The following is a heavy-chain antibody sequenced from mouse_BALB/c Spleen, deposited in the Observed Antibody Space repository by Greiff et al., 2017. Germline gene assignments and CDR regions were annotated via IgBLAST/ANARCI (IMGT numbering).Heavy chain of an antibody. CDR2: ISYSGST. D-gene: IGHD1-1*01. CDR1: GYSITSDYA. Sequence: EGKLMESGPGLVKPSQSLSLTCTVTGYSITSDYAWNWIRQFPGNKLEWMGYISYSGSTSYNPSLKSRISITRDTSKNQFFLQLNSVTTEDTATYYCARDTTVVEDAMDYWGQGTSVTVSS. V-gene: IGHV3-2*02. J-gene: IGHJ4*01. CDR3: ARDTTVVEDAMDY.